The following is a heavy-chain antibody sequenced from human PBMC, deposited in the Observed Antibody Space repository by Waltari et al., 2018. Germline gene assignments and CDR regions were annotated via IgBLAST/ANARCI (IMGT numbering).Heavy chain of an antibody. Sequence: EVQLVESGGGLVQPGGSLRLSCAASGFSIPTYWMNWFRQAPGKGLEWVAHIYRDESATYYTDSVKGRFTISRDNAKNSVSLQLNSLKAEDTAVYFCARSPGGRPSDYWGQGTLVTVSS. D-gene: IGHD3-16*01. V-gene: IGHV3-7*03. CDR1: GFSIPTYW. CDR2: IYRDESAT. J-gene: IGHJ4*02. CDR3: ARSPGGRPSDY.